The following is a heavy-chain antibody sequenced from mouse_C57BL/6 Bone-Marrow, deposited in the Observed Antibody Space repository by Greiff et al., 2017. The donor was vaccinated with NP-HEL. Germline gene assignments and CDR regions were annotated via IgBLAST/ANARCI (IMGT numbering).Heavy chain of an antibody. CDR3: ARGEGLRYFDY. J-gene: IGHJ2*01. CDR1: GYTFTNYW. V-gene: IGHV1-63*01. Sequence: QVQLKQSRAELVRPGTSVKMSCKASGYTFTNYWIGWAKQRPGHGLEWIGDIYPGGGYTNYNEKFKGKATLTADKSSSTAYMQFSSLTSEDSAIYYCARGEGLRYFDYWGQGTTLTVSS. D-gene: IGHD1-1*01. CDR2: IYPGGGYT.